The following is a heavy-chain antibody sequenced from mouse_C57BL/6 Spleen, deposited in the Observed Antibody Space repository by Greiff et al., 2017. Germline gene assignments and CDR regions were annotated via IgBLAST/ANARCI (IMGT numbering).Heavy chain of an antibody. CDR1: GYTFTSYW. CDR3: ARSYYYGSSIYAMDY. V-gene: IGHV1-53*01. Sequence: VQLQQPGTELVKPGASVKLSCKASGYTFTSYWMHWVKQRPGQGLEWIGNINPSNGGTNYNEKFKGKATLTVDKSSSTAYMQLSRLTSEDSAVYYCARSYYYGSSIYAMDYWGQGTSVTVSS. CDR2: INPSNGGT. D-gene: IGHD1-1*01. J-gene: IGHJ4*01.